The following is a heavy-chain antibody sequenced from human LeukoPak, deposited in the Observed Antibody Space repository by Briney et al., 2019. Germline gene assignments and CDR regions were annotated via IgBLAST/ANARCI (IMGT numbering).Heavy chain of an antibody. V-gene: IGHV1-8*01. CDR1: GYTFTSYD. Sequence: VSVKVSCKASGYTFTSYDINWVRQATGQGLEWMGWMNPNSGNTGYAQRFQGRVTMTRNTSISTAYMELSSLRSEDTAVYYCARGEVRYFDWLLTPIDYWGQGTLVTVSS. CDR3: ARGEVRYFDWLLTPIDY. CDR2: MNPNSGNT. J-gene: IGHJ4*02. D-gene: IGHD3-9*01.